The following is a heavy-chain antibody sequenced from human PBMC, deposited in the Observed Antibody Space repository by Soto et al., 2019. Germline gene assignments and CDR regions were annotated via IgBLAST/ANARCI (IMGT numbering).Heavy chain of an antibody. J-gene: IGHJ4*02. CDR3: ARVGGVAARTFAY. CDR1: GGSISSDY. D-gene: IGHD6-6*01. Sequence: SETLSLTCTVSGGSISSDYWSWVRQPPGKGLEWIGYIYFSGSTNYSPSLESRVTISLDASKTQFSLKLRSLTTADTAVYYCARVGGVAARTFAYWGQGTLVTVSS. V-gene: IGHV4-59*13. CDR2: IYFSGST.